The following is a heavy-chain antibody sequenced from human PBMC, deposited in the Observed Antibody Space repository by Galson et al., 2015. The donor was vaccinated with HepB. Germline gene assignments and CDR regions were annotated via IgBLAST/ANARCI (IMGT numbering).Heavy chain of an antibody. CDR2: IIGSGGAS. J-gene: IGHJ5*02. CDR3: ARMTGMILGNYGMKT. D-gene: IGHD3/OR15-3a*01. V-gene: IGHV3-23*01. Sequence: SLRLSCAASGFPFSSFAMSWVRQAPGRGLEWVSAIIGSGGASYYADSVRGRFTVSRDNSKTTLYLQMDSLGAEDTAQYYCARMTGMILGNYGMKTWGRGALVTVSS. CDR1: GFPFSSFA.